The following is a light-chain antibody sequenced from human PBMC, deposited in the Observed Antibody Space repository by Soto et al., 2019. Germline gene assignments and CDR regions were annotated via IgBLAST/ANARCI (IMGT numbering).Light chain of an antibody. J-gene: IGKJ4*01. V-gene: IGKV2-30*01. CDR3: MQGTHWPLT. CDR2: EGS. Sequence: EVVMTQSPLSLPVTLGQPASIFCRSSQSLLYSDGKTFLTWFHQRPGQAPRRLIYEGSNRDSGVPDRCSGSGAGTDFTLKISRVEAEDVGVYYCMQGTHWPLTFGGGTKVEIK. CDR1: QSLLYSDGKTF.